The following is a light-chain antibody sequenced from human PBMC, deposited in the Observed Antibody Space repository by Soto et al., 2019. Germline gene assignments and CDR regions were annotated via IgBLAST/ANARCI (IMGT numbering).Light chain of an antibody. CDR2: EGN. CDR3: QSYDSSLSGSV. V-gene: IGLV2-14*02. J-gene: IGLJ2*01. Sequence: QSALTQPASVSGSPGQSITISCTGISSDVGTYTLISWYQQYPGKAPKLVIYEGNKRPSGVSNRFSGSKSGNTASLTISGLQAEDEADYYCQSYDSSLSGSVFGGGTKVTVL. CDR1: SSDVGTYTL.